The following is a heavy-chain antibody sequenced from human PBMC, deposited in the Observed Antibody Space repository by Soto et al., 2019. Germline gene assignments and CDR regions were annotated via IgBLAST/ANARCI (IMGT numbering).Heavy chain of an antibody. J-gene: IGHJ5*02. V-gene: IGHV4-30-4*01. CDR2: IYYSGST. CDR1: GGSISSGDYY. D-gene: IGHD3-22*01. CDR3: ARARQYYDCGFDP. Sequence: PSETLSLTCTVSGGSISSGDYYWSWIRQPPGKGLEWIGYIYYSGSTYYNPSLKSRVTISVDTSKNQFSLKLSSVTAADTAVYYCARARQYYDCGFDPWGQGTLVTVSS.